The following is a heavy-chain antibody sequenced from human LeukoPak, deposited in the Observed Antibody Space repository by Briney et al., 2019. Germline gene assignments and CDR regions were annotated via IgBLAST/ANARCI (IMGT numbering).Heavy chain of an antibody. CDR2: IYYSGLT. Sequence: KTSETLSLTCTVSGGSITSSSSYWGWVRQPPGKGPEWIGSIYYSGLTYDNPSLKSRVSISVDPAKNHFSLKVTSVTAADTAVYYCASGTFDDYGDYDRGDYFDHWGQGTLATVSS. J-gene: IGHJ4*02. D-gene: IGHD4-17*01. V-gene: IGHV4-39*02. CDR1: GGSITSSSSY. CDR3: ASGTFDDYGDYDRGDYFDH.